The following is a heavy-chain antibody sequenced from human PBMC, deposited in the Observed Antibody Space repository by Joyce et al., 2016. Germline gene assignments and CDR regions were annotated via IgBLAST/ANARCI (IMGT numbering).Heavy chain of an antibody. CDR2: VDPEDGET. V-gene: IGHV1-69-2*01. CDR3: ATGPYGSSSTSDNY. D-gene: IGHD6-19*01. J-gene: IGHJ4*02. CDR1: GDTFSDYY. Sequence: EVRLVQSGAEVKKPGATVKISCKFSGDTFSDYYIHWVQQAPGKGLEWMGLVDPEDGETIYAEKFQAKITVTADTSTDTAYMELSSLRFEDTAVYYCATGPYGSSSTSDNYWGQGTLVTVSS.